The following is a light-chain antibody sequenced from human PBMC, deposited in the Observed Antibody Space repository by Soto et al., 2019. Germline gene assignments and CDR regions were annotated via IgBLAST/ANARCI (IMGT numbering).Light chain of an antibody. Sequence: QSVLTQPPSASGTPGQRVTISCSGSSSNIGSNHVYWYQQFPGMAPKLLMYRSDQRPTGVPDRFSGYKSGTSASLAISGLRSDDEAGYYCSARDDILSGVVFGGGTKLTVL. V-gene: IGLV1-47*01. CDR1: SSNIGSNH. J-gene: IGLJ2*01. CDR3: SARDDILSGVV. CDR2: RSD.